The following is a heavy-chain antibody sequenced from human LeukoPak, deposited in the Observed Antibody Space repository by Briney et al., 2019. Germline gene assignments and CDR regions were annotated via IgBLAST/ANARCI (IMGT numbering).Heavy chain of an antibody. V-gene: IGHV3-30*18. Sequence: GRSLRLSCAASGFTFSSYGMHWVRQAPGKGLEWVAVISYDGSNKYYADSVKGRFTISRDNSMNTLYLQMNSLRAEDTAVYYCAKDHRYCSSTSCYPYYYYYYGMDVWGQGTTVTVSS. CDR2: ISYDGSNK. J-gene: IGHJ6*02. CDR1: GFTFSSYG. D-gene: IGHD2-2*01. CDR3: AKDHRYCSSTSCYPYYYYYYGMDV.